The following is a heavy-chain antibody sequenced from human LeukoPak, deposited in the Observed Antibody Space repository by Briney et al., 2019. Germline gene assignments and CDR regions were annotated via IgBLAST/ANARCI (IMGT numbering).Heavy chain of an antibody. CDR1: GYTFTSYG. CDR2: ISAYNGNT. CDR3: ARDSPDLIPIVVVTNFFDY. Sequence: GASVKISCKASGYTFTSYGISWVRQAPGQGLEWMGWISAYNGNTNYAQKLQGRVTMTTDTSTSTAYMELRSLRSDDTAVYYCARDSPDLIPIVVVTNFFDYWGQGTLVTVSS. V-gene: IGHV1-18*01. D-gene: IGHD3-22*01. J-gene: IGHJ4*02.